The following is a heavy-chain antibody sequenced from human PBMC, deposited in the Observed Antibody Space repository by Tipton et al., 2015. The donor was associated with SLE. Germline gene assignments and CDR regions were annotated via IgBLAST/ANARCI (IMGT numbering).Heavy chain of an antibody. Sequence: SLRLSCAASGFTFSSYWMSWVRQAPGKGLKCVSTISGSGGSTYYADSVKGRFTISRDNAKNSLYLQMNSLRAEDAAVYYCARDRVTVSGTFDIWGLGTLVTVSS. J-gene: IGHJ3*02. V-gene: IGHV3-23*01. CDR1: GFTFSSYW. CDR2: ISGSGGST. CDR3: ARDRVTVSGTFDI. D-gene: IGHD6-19*01.